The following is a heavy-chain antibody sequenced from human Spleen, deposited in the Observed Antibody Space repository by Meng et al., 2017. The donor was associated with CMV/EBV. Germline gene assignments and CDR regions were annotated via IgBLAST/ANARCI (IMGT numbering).Heavy chain of an antibody. CDR1: GLTFSSYG. CDR3: AKPAGSPFDY. D-gene: IGHD6-13*01. Sequence: VQPVEVWGGVVQPGGCRRLSCAASGLTFSSYGMHWVGQAPGKGLEWVAFIRYDGSNKYYADSVKGRFTISRDNSKNTLYLQMNSLRAEDTAVYYCAKPAGSPFDYWGQGTLVTVSS. CDR2: IRYDGSNK. V-gene: IGHV3-30*02. J-gene: IGHJ4*02.